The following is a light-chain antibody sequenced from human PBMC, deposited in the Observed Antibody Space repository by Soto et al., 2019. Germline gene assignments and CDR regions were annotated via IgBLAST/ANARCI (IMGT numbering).Light chain of an antibody. V-gene: IGKV1-39*01. Sequence: DIVMTRSRATLSVSPGEIATISRRPSQSISSNLAWYQQKPGQSPRLLIYAASSLQSGVPSRFSGSGSGTDFILTISSLQPEDFATYHCQQSYSTPRDFGQGTRLEI. CDR3: QQSYSTPRD. CDR1: QSISSN. J-gene: IGKJ5*01. CDR2: AAS.